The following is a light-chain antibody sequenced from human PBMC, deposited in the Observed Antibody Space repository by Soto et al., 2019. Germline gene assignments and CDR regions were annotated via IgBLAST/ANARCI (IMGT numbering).Light chain of an antibody. CDR1: SSNIGAGYD. V-gene: IGLV1-40*01. CDR3: QSYDSSLSGSV. CDR2: GNS. Sequence: QSVLTQPHSVSGAPGQRVTISCTGSSSNIGAGYDVHWYQQLPGTAPKLLIYGNSNRPSGVPDRFSGSKSGTSASLAITGLQAEDEADYYFQSYDSSLSGSVFGGGTKVTVL. J-gene: IGLJ2*01.